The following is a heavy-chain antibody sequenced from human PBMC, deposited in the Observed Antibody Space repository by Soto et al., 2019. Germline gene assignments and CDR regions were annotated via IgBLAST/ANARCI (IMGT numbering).Heavy chain of an antibody. J-gene: IGHJ6*04. D-gene: IGHD2-15*01. CDR1: GCSISSSSYY. Sequence: SDTLSLTFTVSGCSISSSSYYWCWILQPPGKGLEWIGSIYYSGSTYYNPSLKSRVTISVDTSKNQFSLKLSSVTAADTAVYYCARDIVVVVAARNPSDYVWGKGTTVTVSS. CDR3: ARDIVVVVAARNPSDYV. V-gene: IGHV4-39*02. CDR2: IYYSGST.